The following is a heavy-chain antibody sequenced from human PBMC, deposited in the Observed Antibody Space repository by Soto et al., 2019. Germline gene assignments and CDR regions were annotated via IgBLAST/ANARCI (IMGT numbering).Heavy chain of an antibody. D-gene: IGHD1-7*01. Sequence: QVQLVQSGAEVKKPGASVKVSCKASGYTFTSYGISWVRQAPGQGLEWMGWISAYNGNTNYAQKLQGRVTMTTDRSTSTAYMELRSLRSDDTAVYYCAREYNWNLPSYYYYGMDVWGQGTTVTVSS. CDR1: GYTFTSYG. V-gene: IGHV1-18*01. J-gene: IGHJ6*02. CDR2: ISAYNGNT. CDR3: AREYNWNLPSYYYYGMDV.